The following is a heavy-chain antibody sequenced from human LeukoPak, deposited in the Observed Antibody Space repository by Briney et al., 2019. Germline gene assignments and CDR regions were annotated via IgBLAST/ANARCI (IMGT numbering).Heavy chain of an antibody. D-gene: IGHD1-7*01. Sequence: SETLSLTCAVYGGSFSGYYWSWIRQPPGKGLEWIGEINHSGSTNYNPSLKSRVTISVDTSKNQFSLKLSSVTAADTAVYYCARENWNYRNWFDPWGQGTLVTVSS. CDR3: ARENWNYRNWFDP. CDR2: INHSGST. V-gene: IGHV4-34*01. CDR1: GGSFSGYY. J-gene: IGHJ5*02.